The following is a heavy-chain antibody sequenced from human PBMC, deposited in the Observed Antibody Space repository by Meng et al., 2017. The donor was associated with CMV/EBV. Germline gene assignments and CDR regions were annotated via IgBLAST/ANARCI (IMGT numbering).Heavy chain of an antibody. CDR3: ARGGAYCGGDCYSFAFDI. D-gene: IGHD2-21*01. Sequence: ASVKVSCKASGYTFTGYYMHWVRQAPGQGLEWMGWINPNSGGTNYAQKFQGRVTMTRDTSISIAYMELSRLRSDDTAVYYCARGGAYCGGDCYSFAFDIWGQGTMVTVSS. CDR1: GYTFTGYY. J-gene: IGHJ3*02. CDR2: INPNSGGT. V-gene: IGHV1-2*02.